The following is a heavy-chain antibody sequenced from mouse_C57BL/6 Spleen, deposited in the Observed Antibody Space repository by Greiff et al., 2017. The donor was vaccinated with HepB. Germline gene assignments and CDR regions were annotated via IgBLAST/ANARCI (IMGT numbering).Heavy chain of an antibody. D-gene: IGHD1-1*01. V-gene: IGHV1-80*01. CDR1: GYAFSSYW. CDR3: ARKGNYYGSSLDY. Sequence: VQLQQSGAELVKPGASVKISCKASGYAFSSYWMNWVKQRPGKGLEWIGQIYPGDGDTNYNGKFKGKATLTADKSSSTAYMQLSSLTSEDSAVYFCARKGNYYGSSLDYWGQGTTLTVSS. J-gene: IGHJ2*01. CDR2: IYPGDGDT.